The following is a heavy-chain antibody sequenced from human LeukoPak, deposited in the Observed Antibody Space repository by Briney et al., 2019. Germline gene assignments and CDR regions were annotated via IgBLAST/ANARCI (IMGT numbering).Heavy chain of an antibody. CDR1: GFTFGDYG. CDR2: IRSETYGATT. J-gene: IGHJ6*03. CDR3: TRGGRYCSSTSCQGHYIDV. Sequence: GRSLRLSCTTSGFTFGDYGMSWVRQARGKGGEGVGFIRSETYGATTESAASVQATFTISTDDSKSTAYLQMNSLNTQDTAVYYCTRGGRYCSSTSCQGHYIDVWGKGTTVTVSS. D-gene: IGHD2-2*01. V-gene: IGHV3-49*04.